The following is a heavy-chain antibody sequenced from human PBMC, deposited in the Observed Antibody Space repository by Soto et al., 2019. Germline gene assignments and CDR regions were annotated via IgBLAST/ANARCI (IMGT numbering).Heavy chain of an antibody. CDR1: GGPFSRYT. CDR2: IVPSLGTA. CDR3: ARGGVRRTTSCVY. D-gene: IGHD2-2*01. Sequence: QVQLVQSGSEVRKPGSSVKVSCKASGGPFSRYTLSWVRQAPGQGLEWMAGIVPSLGTANYAQKFQGRITVTADESTNTAYMELSSLTSDDTALYFCARGGVRRTTSCVYWGQGTLVTVSS. V-gene: IGHV1-69*01. J-gene: IGHJ4*02.